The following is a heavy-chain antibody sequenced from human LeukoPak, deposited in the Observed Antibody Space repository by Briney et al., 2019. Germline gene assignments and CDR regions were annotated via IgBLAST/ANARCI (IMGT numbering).Heavy chain of an antibody. D-gene: IGHD6-6*01. V-gene: IGHV3-30-3*01. CDR2: ISYDGSNK. Sequence: GGSLRLSGAASGFTFSSYAMPWVRQAPGKGLEWVAVISYDGSNKYYADSVKGRFTISRDNSKNTLYLQMNSLRAEDTAVYYCARGDRPLDYWGQGTLVTVSS. CDR1: GFTFSSYA. J-gene: IGHJ4*02. CDR3: ARGDRPLDY.